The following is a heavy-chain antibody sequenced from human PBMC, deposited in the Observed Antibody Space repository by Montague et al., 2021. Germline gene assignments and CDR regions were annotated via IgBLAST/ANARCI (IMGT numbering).Heavy chain of an antibody. Sequence: SETLSLTCTVSGGAISSCYCYWVRHSQGKGLELMGDIYYNGNTKYDPSLKSRVTMSVNTSKNQIPLRLNSVTVADTAGYYCSREWAAFDSWGQGTLVTVSS. CDR2: IYYNGNT. J-gene: IGHJ4*02. CDR1: GGAISSCY. V-gene: IGHV4-59*01. CDR3: SREWAAFDS. D-gene: IGHD1-26*01.